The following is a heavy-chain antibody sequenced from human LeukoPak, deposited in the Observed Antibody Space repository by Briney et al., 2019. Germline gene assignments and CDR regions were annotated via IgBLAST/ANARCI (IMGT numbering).Heavy chain of an antibody. Sequence: PGRSLRLSCAASGLTFSSYGMHWVRQAPGKGLEWVAVIWYDGSNKYYADSVKGRFTISRDNSKNTLYLQMNSLRAEDTAVYYCATSGSYYYYYYMDVWGKGTTVTVSS. D-gene: IGHD1-26*01. CDR3: ATSGSYYYYYYMDV. CDR1: GLTFSSYG. V-gene: IGHV3-33*01. J-gene: IGHJ6*03. CDR2: IWYDGSNK.